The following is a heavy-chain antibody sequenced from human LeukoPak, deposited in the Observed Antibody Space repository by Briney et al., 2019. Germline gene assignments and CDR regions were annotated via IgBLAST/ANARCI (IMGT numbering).Heavy chain of an antibody. CDR1: GFTFSGSA. CDR3: ARRAMTERGHSYGLDY. CDR2: IRSKANNYAT. Sequence: PGGSLKLSCAASGFTFSGSAMHWVRQASGKGLEWIGRIRSKANNYATAYAASVKGRFSVSRDDSKNTAYLQMNSLRAEDTAVYYCARRAMTERGHSYGLDYWGQGTLVTVSS. D-gene: IGHD5-18*01. V-gene: IGHV3-73*01. J-gene: IGHJ4*02.